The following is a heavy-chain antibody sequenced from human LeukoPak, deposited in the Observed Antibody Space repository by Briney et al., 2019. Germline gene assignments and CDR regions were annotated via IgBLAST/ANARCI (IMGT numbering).Heavy chain of an antibody. V-gene: IGHV3-21*01. CDR1: GFTFSSYS. D-gene: IGHD3-22*01. J-gene: IGHJ4*02. CDR3: ARGDYDSSGSLDY. CDR2: ISSSSSYI. Sequence: GGSLRLSCAASGFTFSSYSMNRVRQAPGKGLEWVSSISSSSSYIYYADSVKGRFTISRDNAKNSLYLQMNSLRAEDTAVYYCARGDYDSSGSLDYWGQGTLVTVSS.